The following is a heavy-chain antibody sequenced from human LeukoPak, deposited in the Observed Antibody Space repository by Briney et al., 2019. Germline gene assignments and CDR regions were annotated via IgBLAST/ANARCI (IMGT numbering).Heavy chain of an antibody. CDR2: IIPIFGTA. CDR3: ARAYSSSWYNLNYWFDP. Sequence: SVKVSCKASGGTFSSYAISWVRQAPGQGLEWMGGIIPIFGTANYAQKFQGRVTITTDESTSTAYMELSSLRSEDTAVYYCARAYSSSWYNLNYWFDPWGQGTLVTVSS. D-gene: IGHD6-13*01. CDR1: GGTFSSYA. J-gene: IGHJ5*02. V-gene: IGHV1-69*05.